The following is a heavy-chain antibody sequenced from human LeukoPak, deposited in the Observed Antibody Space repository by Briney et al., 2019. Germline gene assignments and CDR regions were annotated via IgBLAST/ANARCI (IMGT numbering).Heavy chain of an antibody. Sequence: GASVKVSCKASGGTFSSYTISWVRQAPGQGLEWMGRIIPILGIANYAQKFQGRVTITADKSTSTAYMELSSLRSEDTAVYYCARESITMVRGVIEGFDPWGQGTLVTVSS. D-gene: IGHD3-10*01. J-gene: IGHJ5*02. CDR3: ARESITMVRGVIEGFDP. V-gene: IGHV1-69*04. CDR2: IIPILGIA. CDR1: GGTFSSYT.